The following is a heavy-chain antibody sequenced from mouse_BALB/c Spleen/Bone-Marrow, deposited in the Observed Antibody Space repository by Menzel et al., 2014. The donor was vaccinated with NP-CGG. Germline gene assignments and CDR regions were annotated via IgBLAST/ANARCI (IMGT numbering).Heavy chain of an antibody. J-gene: IGHJ4*01. V-gene: IGHV5-12*01. CDR2: ISNGGGST. CDR1: GFTFSDYY. D-gene: IGHD2-4*01. Sequence: EVQVVESGGGSVQPGGSLKLSCAASGFTFSDYYMYWVRQTPEKRLEWVAYISNGGGSTYYPDTIKGRFTISRDNAKNTLFLQMSRLKSEDTAVYFCSTMSATPDALDYWGQGTSVTVSS. CDR3: STMSATPDALDY.